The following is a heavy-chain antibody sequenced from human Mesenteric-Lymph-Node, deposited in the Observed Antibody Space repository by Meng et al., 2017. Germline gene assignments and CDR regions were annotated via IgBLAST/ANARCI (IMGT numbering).Heavy chain of an antibody. CDR1: GGSISSYY. J-gene: IGHJ5*02. CDR3: ASGDVLLWFGDLGGHWFDP. D-gene: IGHD3-10*01. CDR2: IYHSGST. V-gene: IGHV4-59*08. Sequence: GSLRLSCTVSGGSISSYYWSWIRQPPGKGLEWIGSIYHSGSTYYNPSLKSRVTISVDTSKNQFSLKLSSVTAADTAVYYCASGDVLLWFGDLGGHWFDPWGQGTLVTVSS.